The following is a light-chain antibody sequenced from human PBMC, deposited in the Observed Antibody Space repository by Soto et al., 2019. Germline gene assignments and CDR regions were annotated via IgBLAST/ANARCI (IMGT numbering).Light chain of an antibody. CDR1: QSIGFW. J-gene: IGKJ2*01. Sequence: DIQLTQSPSTLSASVGDRITITCRASQSIGFWLAWYQQKPGKAPKRLIFKASNLDHGVPSRFSGSGSGTQFTLSISSLQPDDFATYYCQQFNSYTFGQGTKLEIK. CDR3: QQFNSYT. CDR2: KAS. V-gene: IGKV1-5*03.